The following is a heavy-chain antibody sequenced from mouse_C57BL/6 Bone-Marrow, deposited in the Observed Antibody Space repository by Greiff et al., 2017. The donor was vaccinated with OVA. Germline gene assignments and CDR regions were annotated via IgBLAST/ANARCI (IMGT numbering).Heavy chain of an antibody. J-gene: IGHJ4*01. D-gene: IGHD2-10*01. CDR3: ARTYYGNLYAMDY. CDR1: GYTFTSYG. CDR2: IDPSESCI. Sequence: VQLQQPGAELVMPGASVKLSCKASGYTFTSYGMHWVRQGPGQGLEWIGEIDPSESCINYNQKFKGKSTLTVEKSSSTAYMQLSSLTSEDSAVYYCARTYYGNLYAMDYWGQGTSVTVSS. V-gene: IGHV1-69*01.